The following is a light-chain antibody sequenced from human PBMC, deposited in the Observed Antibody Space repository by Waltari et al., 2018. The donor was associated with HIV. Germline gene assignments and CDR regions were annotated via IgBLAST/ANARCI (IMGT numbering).Light chain of an antibody. CDR2: GAS. V-gene: IGKV3-15*01. CDR1: QTITSN. J-gene: IGKJ4*01. Sequence: EIVMTQSPATLAVSPGERATLSCRASQTITSNLAWYQHKPGQAPRLLIFGASTRAPGIPARCSGSGSGTDFTLTISSLQSEDFAIYYCQQYENWPPFTFGGGTRVEIK. CDR3: QQYENWPPFT.